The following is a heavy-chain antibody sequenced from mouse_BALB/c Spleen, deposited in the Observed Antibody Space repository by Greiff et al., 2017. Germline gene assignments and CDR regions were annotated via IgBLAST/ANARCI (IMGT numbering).Heavy chain of an antibody. CDR2: IDPANGNT. V-gene: IGHV14-3*02. CDR3: ARGVDWEDYAMDY. J-gene: IGHJ4*01. Sequence: VQLQQSGAELVKPGASVKLSCTASGFNIKDTYMHWVKQRPEQGLEWIGRIDPANGNTKYDPKFQGKATITADTSSNTAYLQLSSLTSEDTAVYYCARGVDWEDYAMDYWGQGTSVTVSS. D-gene: IGHD4-1*01. CDR1: GFNIKDTY.